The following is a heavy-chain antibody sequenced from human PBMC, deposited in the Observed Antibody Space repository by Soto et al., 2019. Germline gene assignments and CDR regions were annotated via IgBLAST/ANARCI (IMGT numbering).Heavy chain of an antibody. CDR1: GFTFSMSA. D-gene: IGHD2-2*01. CDR3: ATVHSTSRSFDY. V-gene: IGHV3-23*01. Sequence: EVQLLESGGGLVQPGGSLRLSCAASGFTFSMSAMSWVRQAPGKGLEWVSTTGRNGHNTYYADSVKGRFTVSRDNSKNTLHLQMNSLRAEDTAVYYCATVHSTSRSFDYWGQGTLVTVSS. J-gene: IGHJ4*02. CDR2: TGRNGHNT.